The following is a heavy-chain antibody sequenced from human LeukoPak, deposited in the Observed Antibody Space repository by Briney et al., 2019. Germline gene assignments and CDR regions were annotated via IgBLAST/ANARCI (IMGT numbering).Heavy chain of an antibody. CDR2: IYSGGST. CDR1: GFTVGTNS. J-gene: IGHJ1*01. Sequence: PGGSLRLSCAASGFTVGTNSMSWVRQSPGKGLEWVSDIYSGGSTYYADSVIGRFTISTDNSRNTLLLQMISLRAEDTTLYYCASAREYCGSAECYEYFQHWGQGTLVTVSS. D-gene: IGHD2-21*01. V-gene: IGHV3-53*01. CDR3: ASAREYCGSAECYEYFQH.